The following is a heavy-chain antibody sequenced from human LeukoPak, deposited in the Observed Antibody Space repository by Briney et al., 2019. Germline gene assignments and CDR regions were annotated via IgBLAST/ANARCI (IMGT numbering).Heavy chain of an antibody. CDR3: AVLMVYAIQRSYYYHGMDV. D-gene: IGHD2-8*01. Sequence: SVKVSCKASGGTFSSYAISWVRQAPGQGLEWMGGIIPIFGTANYAQKFQGRVTITADESTSTAYMELSSLRSEDTAVYYCAVLMVYAIQRSYYYHGMDVWGQGTTVTVSS. CDR2: IIPIFGTA. J-gene: IGHJ6*02. CDR1: GGTFSSYA. V-gene: IGHV1-69*01.